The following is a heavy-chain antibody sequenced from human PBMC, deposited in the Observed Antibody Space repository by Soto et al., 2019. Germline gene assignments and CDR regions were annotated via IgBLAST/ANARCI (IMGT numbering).Heavy chain of an antibody. CDR1: GGSISSYY. V-gene: IGHV4-59*08. D-gene: IGHD6-13*01. J-gene: IGHJ5*02. CDR3: ARAKAPLYSSSWYWFDP. Sequence: QVQLQESGPGLVKPSETLSLTCTVSGGSISSYYWSWIRQPPGKGLEWIGYIYYSGSTNYNPSLKSRVTISVDTSKNQFFLKLSSVTAADTAVYYCARAKAPLYSSSWYWFDPWGQGTLVTVSS. CDR2: IYYSGST.